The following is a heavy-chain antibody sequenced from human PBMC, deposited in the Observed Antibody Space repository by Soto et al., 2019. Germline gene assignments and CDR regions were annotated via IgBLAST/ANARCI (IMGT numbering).Heavy chain of an antibody. CDR1: GGSIANYNYF. Sequence: PSETLSLTCTVSGGSIANYNYFWGWVRHPPGRGPEWIASAAYSACTYKNPSRKSLITVSVDTSKNQFSLKLTSVTAADTAVYYCAEVVGAATSHSDFESWGQGTLVTVAS. D-gene: IGHD2-15*01. CDR2: AAYSACT. V-gene: IGHV4-39*01. J-gene: IGHJ4*02. CDR3: AEVVGAATSHSDFES.